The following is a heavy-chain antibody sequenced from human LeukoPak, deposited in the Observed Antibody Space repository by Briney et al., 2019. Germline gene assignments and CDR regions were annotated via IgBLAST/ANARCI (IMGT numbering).Heavy chain of an antibody. CDR1: GFTFSNYA. CDR2: ISSSGGST. J-gene: IGHJ5*02. CDR3: AKGFLLDFWNALDP. V-gene: IGHV3-23*01. Sequence: PGGSLRLSCAASGFTFSNYAMTWVRQAPGKGLEWVPGISSSGGSTYYADSVKGRFTFSRDNSKNTLYLQMNSLSAEDTAVYYCAKGFLLDFWNALDPWGQGTLVTVSS. D-gene: IGHD3-3*01.